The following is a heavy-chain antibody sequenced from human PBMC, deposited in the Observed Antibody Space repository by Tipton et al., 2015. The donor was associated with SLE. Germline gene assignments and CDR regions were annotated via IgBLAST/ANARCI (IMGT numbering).Heavy chain of an antibody. D-gene: IGHD3-10*01. V-gene: IGHV4-59*01. CDR1: GVSIRSYY. J-gene: IGHJ4*02. CDR2: IYYRGST. CDR3: AGDYDSGSYRFDF. Sequence: TLSLTCTVSGVSIRSYYWSWIRQPPGKGLEWIGYIYYRGSTIYNPSLKSRVTISVDTSKNQFSLKLNSVTAADTTVYYCAGDYDSGSYRFDFWGQGTLVTVSS.